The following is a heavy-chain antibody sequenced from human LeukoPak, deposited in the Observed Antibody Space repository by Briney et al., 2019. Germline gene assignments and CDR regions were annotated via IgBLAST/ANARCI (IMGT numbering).Heavy chain of an antibody. CDR3: ATCYVGATTKAAVNYYYYYMDV. V-gene: IGHV1-24*01. CDR1: GYTLTELS. CDR2: FDPEDGET. D-gene: IGHD1-26*01. Sequence: ASVKVSCKVSGYTLTELSMHWVRQAPGKGLEWMGGFDPEDGETIYAQKFQGRVTMTEDTSTDTAYMELSSLRSEDTAVYYCATCYVGATTKAAVNYYYYYMDVWGKGTTVTVSS. J-gene: IGHJ6*03.